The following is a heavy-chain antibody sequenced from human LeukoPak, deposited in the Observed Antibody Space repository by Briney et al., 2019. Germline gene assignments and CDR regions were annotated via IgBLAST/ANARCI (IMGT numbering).Heavy chain of an antibody. CDR2: IYYSGST. J-gene: IGHJ4*02. CDR3: ATLRGASTAVFDS. CDR1: GGSISSYY. V-gene: IGHV4-59*08. Sequence: PSETLSLTCTVSGGSISSYYWSWIRQPPGKGLEWIGYIYYSGSTNYSPSLNSRVTISVDTSKNQFSLKLSSVTAADTALYYCATLRGASTAVFDSWGQGTLVTVSS. D-gene: IGHD2-21*02.